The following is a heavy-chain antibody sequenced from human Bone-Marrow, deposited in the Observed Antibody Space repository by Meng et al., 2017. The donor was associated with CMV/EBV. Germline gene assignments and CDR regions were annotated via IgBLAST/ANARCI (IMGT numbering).Heavy chain of an antibody. D-gene: IGHD2-2*01. CDR3: ARGQGYCSSTSCYRPQTDYYYYYGMDV. V-gene: IGHV1-69*02. Sequence: SVKVSCKASGGTFSSYTISWVRQVPGQGLEWMGRIIPILGIANYAQKFQGRVTITADKSTSTAYMELSSLRSEDTAVYYCARGQGYCSSTSCYRPQTDYYYYYGMDVWGQGTTVTVSS. CDR1: GGTFSSYT. J-gene: IGHJ6*02. CDR2: IIPILGIA.